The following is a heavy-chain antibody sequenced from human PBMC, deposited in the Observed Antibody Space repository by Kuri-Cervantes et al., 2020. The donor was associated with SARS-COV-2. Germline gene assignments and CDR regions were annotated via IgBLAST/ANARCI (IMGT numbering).Heavy chain of an antibody. D-gene: IGHD3-3*01. Sequence: ESLKISCAVYGGSFSGYYWSWIRQPPGKGLEWIGEINHSGSTNYNPSLKSRVTISVDTSKNQFSLKLSSVTAADTAVYYCARRGFTIFGVVITNWFDPWGQGTLVTVSS. CDR3: ARRGFTIFGVVITNWFDP. CDR1: GGSFSGYY. J-gene: IGHJ5*02. CDR2: INHSGST. V-gene: IGHV4-34*01.